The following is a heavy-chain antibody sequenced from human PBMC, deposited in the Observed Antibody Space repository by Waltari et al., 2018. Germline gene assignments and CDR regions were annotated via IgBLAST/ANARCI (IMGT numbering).Heavy chain of an antibody. CDR2: INHSGST. Sequence: QVQLQQWGAGLLKPSATLSLTCAVYGGSFSGYYWGWIRQPRGKGLEWIGEINHSGSTNYNPSLKSRVTISVDTSKNQFSLKLSSVTAADTAVYYCAREEYFYWGQGTLVTVSS. V-gene: IGHV4-34*01. J-gene: IGHJ4*02. CDR1: GGSFSGYY. CDR3: AREEYFY. D-gene: IGHD2-2*01.